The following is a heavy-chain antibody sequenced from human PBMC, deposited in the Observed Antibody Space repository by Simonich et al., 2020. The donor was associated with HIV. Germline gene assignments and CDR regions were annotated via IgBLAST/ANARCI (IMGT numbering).Heavy chain of an antibody. CDR2: NRAKNGNT. V-gene: IGHV1-18*01. CDR1: SYTFPSYG. CDR3: ARGTYSGYDWNWFDP. Sequence: QVQLVQAGAEVKKPGASVKVSCKASSYTFPSYGISWVQQTPGQGLEWMGWNRAKNGNTNFSKNLQGRVTRTQATSTSTAYMGLRSLRSDDTAVDYCARGTYSGYDWNWFDPWGQGTLVTVSS. J-gene: IGHJ5*02. D-gene: IGHD5-12*01.